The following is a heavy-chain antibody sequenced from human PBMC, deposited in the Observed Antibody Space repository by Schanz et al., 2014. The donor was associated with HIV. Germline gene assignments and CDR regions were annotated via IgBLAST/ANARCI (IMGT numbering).Heavy chain of an antibody. V-gene: IGHV3-9*01. CDR3: AKDRGVVSGMVTNYYYGMDV. D-gene: IGHD5-18*01. CDR1: GFIFDDYA. Sequence: EVQLVESGGCLVQPCRSLRLSCAASGFIFDDYAMHWARQAPGKGLEWVSGISWNSDSKGYADSVKGRFTISRDNAKNSLYLQMNSLRAEDTALYYCAKDRGVVSGMVTNYYYGMDVWGQGTTVTVSS. CDR2: ISWNSDSK. J-gene: IGHJ6*02.